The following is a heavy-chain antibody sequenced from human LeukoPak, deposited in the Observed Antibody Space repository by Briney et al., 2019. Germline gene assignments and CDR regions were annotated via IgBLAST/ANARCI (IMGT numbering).Heavy chain of an antibody. CDR2: FDLEVGDT. CDR1: GYTLSDVS. Sequence: ASVTVSCKLSGYTLSDVSIHWVRQAPGKGLEWMGGFDLEVGDTVYAQKFQGRVTMTDDTPTGTAYMDLGSLRSEDTAVYYCATSTRFDGLDIWGQGTMVNVSS. CDR3: ATSTRFDGLDI. J-gene: IGHJ3*02. V-gene: IGHV1-24*01.